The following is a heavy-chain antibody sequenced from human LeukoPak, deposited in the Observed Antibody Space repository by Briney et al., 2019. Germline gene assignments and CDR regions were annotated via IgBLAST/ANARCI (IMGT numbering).Heavy chain of an antibody. Sequence: ASVKVSCKASGYTFTGYYMHWVRQAPGQGLEWMGWINPDSGGTNNAQKFQGRVTMTRDTSISTAYMELSRLRADDTAVYYCARTFYDTLDSDAFDFWGQGTMVIVSS. V-gene: IGHV1-2*02. CDR1: GYTFTGYY. CDR3: ARTFYDTLDSDAFDF. J-gene: IGHJ3*01. CDR2: INPDSGGT. D-gene: IGHD2/OR15-2a*01.